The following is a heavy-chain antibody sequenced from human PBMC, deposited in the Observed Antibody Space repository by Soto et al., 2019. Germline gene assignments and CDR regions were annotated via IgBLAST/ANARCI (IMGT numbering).Heavy chain of an antibody. D-gene: IGHD3-10*01. CDR2: IYHSGST. CDR3: ARDRGARGAYYYYYYGMDV. J-gene: IGHJ6*02. CDR1: GGSISSSNW. V-gene: IGHV4-4*02. Sequence: SETLSLTCAVSGGSISSSNWWSWVRQPPGKGLEWIGEIYHSGSTNYNPSLKSRVTISVDKSKNQFSLKLSSVTAADTAVYYCARDRGARGAYYYYYYGMDVWGQGTTVTVSS.